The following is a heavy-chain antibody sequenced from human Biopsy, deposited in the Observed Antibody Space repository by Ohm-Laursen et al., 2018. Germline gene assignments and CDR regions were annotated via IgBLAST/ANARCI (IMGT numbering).Heavy chain of an antibody. CDR3: ARHAPSYSGSYWRYFDL. V-gene: IGHV4-61*03. J-gene: IGHJ2*01. D-gene: IGHD1-26*01. CDR2: IYYTGST. Sequence: SDTLSLTCSVSGGSVSTFDFYWTWIRQPPGKGLEWIGYIYYTGSTNYNPSLKSRVTISVDTSMTHLSLRLTSVTAADTAVYYCARHAPSYSGSYWRYFDLWGRGTLVAVSS. CDR1: GGSVSTFDFY.